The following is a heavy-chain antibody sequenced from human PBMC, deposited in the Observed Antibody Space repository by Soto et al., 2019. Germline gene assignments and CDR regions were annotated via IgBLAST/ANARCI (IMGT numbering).Heavy chain of an antibody. CDR1: GFTFSSYS. CDR3: ARVPGIAAAGRLSDYYYYGMDV. Sequence: GGSLRLSCAASGFTFSSYSMNWVRQAPGKGLEWVSSISSSSSYIYYADSVKGRFTISRDNAKNSLYLQMNSLRAEDTAVYYCARVPGIAAAGRLSDYYYYGMDVWGQGTTVTVSS. V-gene: IGHV3-21*01. J-gene: IGHJ6*02. D-gene: IGHD6-13*01. CDR2: ISSSSSYI.